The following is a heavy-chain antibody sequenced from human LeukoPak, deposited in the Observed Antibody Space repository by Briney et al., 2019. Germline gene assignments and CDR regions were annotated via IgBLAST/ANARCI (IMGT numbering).Heavy chain of an antibody. CDR2: IYTSGST. CDR3: ARQMYYYDSSGYYIVDY. J-gene: IGHJ4*02. Sequence: SETLSLTCSVSGDSISSGSYYWSWIRQPAGKGLEWIGRIYTSGSTNYIPSLKSRLTISVDTSKNQFSLRLSSVTAADTAVYYCARQMYYYDSSGYYIVDYWGQGTLVTVSS. CDR1: GDSISSGSYY. D-gene: IGHD3-22*01. V-gene: IGHV4-61*02.